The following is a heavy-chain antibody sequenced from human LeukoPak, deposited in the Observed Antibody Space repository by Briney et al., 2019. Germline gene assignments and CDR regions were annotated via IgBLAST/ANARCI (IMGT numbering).Heavy chain of an antibody. D-gene: IGHD2-2*01. CDR2: IYYSGST. V-gene: IGHV4-39*07. Sequence: PSETLSLTCTVSGGSISSSSYYWGWIRQPPGKGLEWIGSIYYSGSTYYNPSLKSRVTISVDTSKNQFSLNLTSVTAADTAIYYCARVYCSSNSCYLDYWSQGTLVTVSS. J-gene: IGHJ4*02. CDR1: GGSISSSSYY. CDR3: ARVYCSSNSCYLDY.